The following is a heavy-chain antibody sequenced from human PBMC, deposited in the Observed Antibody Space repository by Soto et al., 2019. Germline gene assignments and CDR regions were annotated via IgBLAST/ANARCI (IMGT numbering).Heavy chain of an antibody. D-gene: IGHD3-22*01. CDR3: ARGDYYDSSGYYYDY. CDR2: INHSGST. V-gene: IGHV4-34*01. Sequence: QVQLQQWGAGLLKPSETLSLTCAVYGGSFSGYYWSWIRQPPGKGLEWIGEINHSGSTNYNPSLKSRVNISIDTSKNQFSLKRSSVTAADTAVYYCARGDYYDSSGYYYDYWGQGTLVTVSS. CDR1: GGSFSGYY. J-gene: IGHJ4*02.